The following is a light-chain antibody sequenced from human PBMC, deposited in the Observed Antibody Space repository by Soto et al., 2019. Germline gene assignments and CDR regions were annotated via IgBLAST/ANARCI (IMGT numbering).Light chain of an antibody. V-gene: IGKV3D-15*01. CDR2: GAS. J-gene: IGKJ5*01. Sequence: EIGMTTSPATLPVSPEERVTLSCRASQDIRSSLAWYQQKPGQAPRLLIYGASNRATGIPDRFSGSGSGTEFTLTISSLQSEDFAVYSCQQYNNWPPINFGQGTRLEIK. CDR3: QQYNNWPPIN. CDR1: QDIRSS.